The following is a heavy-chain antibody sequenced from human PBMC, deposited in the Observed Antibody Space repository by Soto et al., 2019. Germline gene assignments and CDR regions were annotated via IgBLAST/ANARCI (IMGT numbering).Heavy chain of an antibody. CDR3: ARGFAVVATIGAFYDY. CDR1: GGSFSGYY. CDR2: INHGGST. V-gene: IGHV4-34*01. J-gene: IGHJ4*02. Sequence: SETLSLTCAVYGGSFSGYYWSWIRQPPGKGLEWIGEINHGGSTNYNPSLKSRVTISVDTSKNQFSLKLSSVTAADTAVYYCARGFAVVATIGAFYDYWGQGTLVTVSS. D-gene: IGHD5-12*01.